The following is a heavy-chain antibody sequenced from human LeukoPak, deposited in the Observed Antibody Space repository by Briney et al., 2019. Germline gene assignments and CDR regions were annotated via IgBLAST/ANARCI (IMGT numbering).Heavy chain of an antibody. CDR3: ARRHSSSWSDFDY. V-gene: IGHV4-39*01. CDR1: GGSISSSSYY. D-gene: IGHD6-13*01. J-gene: IGHJ4*02. Sequence: PSETLSLTCTVSGGSISSSSYYWDWIRQPPGKGLEWIGTIYYSGSTNNNPSLKSRVTISVDTSKNQFSLKLSSVTAADTAVYYCARRHSSSWSDFDYWGQGTPVTVSS. CDR2: IYYSGST.